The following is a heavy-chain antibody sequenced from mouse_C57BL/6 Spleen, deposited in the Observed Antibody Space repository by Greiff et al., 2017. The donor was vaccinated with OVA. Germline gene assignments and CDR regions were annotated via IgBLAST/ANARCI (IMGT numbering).Heavy chain of an antibody. CDR3: ARTPNYYGSSPWFAY. CDR1: GYTFTSYW. J-gene: IGHJ3*01. CDR2: IDPSDSYT. D-gene: IGHD1-1*01. Sequence: QVQLQQPGAELVKPGASVKLSCKASGYTFTSYWMQWVKQRPGQGLEWIGEIDPSDSYTNYNQKFKGKATLTVDTSSSTAYMQLSSLTSEDSAVYYCARTPNYYGSSPWFAYWGQGTLVTVSA. V-gene: IGHV1-50*01.